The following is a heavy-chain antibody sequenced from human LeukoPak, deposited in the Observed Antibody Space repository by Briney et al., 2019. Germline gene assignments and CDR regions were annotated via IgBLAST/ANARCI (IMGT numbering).Heavy chain of an antibody. CDR2: MNPNSGNT. CDR1: GYTFTSYD. J-gene: IGHJ6*03. CDR3: ARGFSLTTPLGYYYYYMDV. V-gene: IGHV1-8*01. Sequence: ASVEVSCKASGYTFTSYDINWVRQATGQGLEWMGWMNPNSGNTGYAQKFQGRVTMTRNTSISTAYMELSSLRSEDTAVYYCARGFSLTTPLGYYYYYMDVWGKGTTVTVSS. D-gene: IGHD4-11*01.